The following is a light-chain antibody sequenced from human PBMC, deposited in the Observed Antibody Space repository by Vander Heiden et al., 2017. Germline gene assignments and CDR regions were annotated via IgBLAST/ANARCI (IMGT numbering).Light chain of an antibody. CDR3: QQYNNCPLT. V-gene: IGKV3-15*01. J-gene: IGKJ4*01. CDR2: GAS. Sequence: EKVMTQSPATLSLSPGERATLSCGASQSVGSNLAWYQQRPGQAPRLLIYGASTRATGIPGRFSGSGSGTEFTLTISSLQSEDFAVYYCQQYNNCPLTFGGGTKVGIK. CDR1: QSVGSN.